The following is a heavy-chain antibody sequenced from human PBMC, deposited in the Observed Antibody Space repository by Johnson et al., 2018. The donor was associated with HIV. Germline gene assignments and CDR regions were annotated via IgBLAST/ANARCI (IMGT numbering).Heavy chain of an antibody. CDR1: GFTFDDYA. CDR3: GALAGIVSAFDI. J-gene: IGHJ3*02. Sequence: VQLVESGGVVVQPGGSLRLSCAASGFTFDDYAMHWVRQAPGKGLEWVSLISWDGGSTYYADSVKGRFTISRDNSKNTLYLQMNSLRAEDTAVYYCGALAGIVSAFDIWGQGTMVTVSS. CDR2: ISWDGGST. V-gene: IGHV3-43D*03. D-gene: IGHD6-19*01.